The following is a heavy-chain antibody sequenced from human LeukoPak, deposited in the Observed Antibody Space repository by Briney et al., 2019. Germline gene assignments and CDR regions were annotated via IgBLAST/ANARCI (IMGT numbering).Heavy chain of an antibody. V-gene: IGHV4-38-2*02. CDR3: ARDNYGYNFFDY. D-gene: IGHD5-24*01. CDR1: GYSISSGYY. Sequence: SETLSLTCTVSGYSISSGYYWGWIRQPPGKGLEWIGSIYHSGSTYYNPSLKSRVTISVVTSKNQFSLKLSSVTAADTAVYYCARDNYGYNFFDYWGQGTLVTVSS. J-gene: IGHJ4*02. CDR2: IYHSGST.